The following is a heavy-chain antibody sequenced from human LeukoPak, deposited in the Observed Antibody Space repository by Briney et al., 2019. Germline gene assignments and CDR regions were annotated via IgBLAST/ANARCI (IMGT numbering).Heavy chain of an antibody. Sequence: GGSLRLSCAASGFTFSSYWMHWVRQAPGKGLVWVSRINSDGSSTSYADSVKGRFTISRDNAKNTLYLQMNSLRAEDTAVYYCARQGVVPAAPDAFDIWGQGTMVTVSS. CDR3: ARQGVVPAAPDAFDI. D-gene: IGHD2-2*01. CDR1: GFTFSSYW. CDR2: INSDGSST. V-gene: IGHV3-74*01. J-gene: IGHJ3*02.